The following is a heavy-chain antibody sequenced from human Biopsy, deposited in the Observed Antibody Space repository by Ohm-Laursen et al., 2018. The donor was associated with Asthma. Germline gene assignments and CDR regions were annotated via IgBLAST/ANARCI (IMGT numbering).Heavy chain of an antibody. CDR2: ISYDGTNK. D-gene: IGHD4-23*01. CDR3: ARAYGGSFFSGSFDI. V-gene: IGHV3-33*08. Sequence: SLRLSCAASGFTFSIYDIHWVRQAPGKGLEWVAVISYDGTNKDYADSVKGRFTFSRDNSKNTLSLQMNSLRAEDTAVYYCARAYGGSFFSGSFDIWGQGTMVTVSS. J-gene: IGHJ3*02. CDR1: GFTFSIYD.